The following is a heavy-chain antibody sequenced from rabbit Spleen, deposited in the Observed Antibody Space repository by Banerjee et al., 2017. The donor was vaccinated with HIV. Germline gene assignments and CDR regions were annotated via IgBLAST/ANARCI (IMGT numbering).Heavy chain of an antibody. J-gene: IGHJ6*01. CDR1: GFSFSNTYH. D-gene: IGHD1-1*01. Sequence: QEQLVESGGGLVQPEGSLTLTCKASGFSFSNTYHMCWVRQAPGKGLEWIACIDIGSSGFTYFASWAKGRFTISKTSSTTVTLQMTRLTAADTATYFCARDTSSSFSSYGMDLWGPGTLVTVS. V-gene: IGHV1S45*01. CDR3: ARDTSSSFSSYGMDL. CDR2: IDIGSSGFT.